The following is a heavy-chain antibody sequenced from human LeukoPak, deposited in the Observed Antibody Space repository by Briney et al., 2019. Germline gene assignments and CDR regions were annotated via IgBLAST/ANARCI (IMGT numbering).Heavy chain of an antibody. CDR1: GGSIYNYY. V-gene: IGHV4-59*01. CDR2: VYHTGST. Sequence: SETLSLTCTVSGGSIYNYYWSWVRQPPGKGLEWIGYVYHTGSTTYNPSLKSRVTISVDTSKKEFSLKLTFVTAADTAIYCCARGVTFEYWGQGILVTVSS. CDR3: ARGVTFEY. J-gene: IGHJ4*02.